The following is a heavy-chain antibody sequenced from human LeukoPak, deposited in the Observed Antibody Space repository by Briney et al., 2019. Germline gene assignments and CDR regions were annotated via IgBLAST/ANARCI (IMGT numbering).Heavy chain of an antibody. CDR1: GYTFTSYY. V-gene: IGHV1-46*01. D-gene: IGHD7-27*01. Sequence: ASVTVSCTASGYTFTSYYMHWVRQAPGQGLEWMGIINPSGGSTSYAQKFQGRVTMTRDTSASTVYMELSSLRSEDTAVYYCARDRLGGDYWGQGTLVTVSS. CDR3: ARDRLGGDY. CDR2: INPSGGST. J-gene: IGHJ4*02.